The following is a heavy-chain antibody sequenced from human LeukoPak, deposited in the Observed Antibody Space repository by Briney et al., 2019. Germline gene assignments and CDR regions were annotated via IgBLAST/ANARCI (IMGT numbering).Heavy chain of an antibody. Sequence: PSGTLSLTCTLSGVSISRISYYCGWVRPPRGNGRGWIASIYYSAITYYHPSLKSPLTISLDPSNNQFSLKLRSVTAADPAVYYCAREPKAAVAADWFDPSGEGTPVTVSS. CDR1: GVSISRISYY. V-gene: IGHV4-39*07. CDR2: IYYSAIT. D-gene: IGHD6-19*01. J-gene: IGHJ5*01. CDR3: AREPKAAVAADWFDP.